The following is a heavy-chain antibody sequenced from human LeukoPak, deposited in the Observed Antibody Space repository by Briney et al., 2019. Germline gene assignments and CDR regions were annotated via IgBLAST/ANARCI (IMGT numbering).Heavy chain of an antibody. Sequence: PGGSLRLSCAASGFTFSSYAMSWVRQAPGKGLEWVSVISGSGGITYYADSVKGRFTISRDNSKNTLYLQMNSLRAEDAAVYYCAKISSFSPTDYWGQGTLVTVSS. CDR3: AKISSFSPTDY. CDR1: GFTFSSYA. D-gene: IGHD6-13*01. CDR2: ISGSGGIT. V-gene: IGHV3-23*01. J-gene: IGHJ4*02.